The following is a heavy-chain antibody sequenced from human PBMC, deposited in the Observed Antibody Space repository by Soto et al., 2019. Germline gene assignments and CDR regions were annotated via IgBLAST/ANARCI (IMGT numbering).Heavy chain of an antibody. J-gene: IGHJ4*02. CDR1: GTSFCTYD. D-gene: IGHD1-26*01. CDR3: AREGGGYRFDY. Sequence: SETLALTCAVSGTSFCTYDWSWIRQPPGKGLEWIGYIFYSGHLKYNPSLKSRLTISVDPPKNQISLRLTSVTAADTAVYYCAREGGGYRFDYWGQGAVVPVSS. V-gene: IGHV4-59*01. CDR2: IFYSGHL.